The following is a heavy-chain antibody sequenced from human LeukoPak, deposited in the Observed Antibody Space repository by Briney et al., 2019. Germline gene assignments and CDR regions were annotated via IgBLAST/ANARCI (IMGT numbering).Heavy chain of an antibody. J-gene: IGHJ6*03. Sequence: ASVKVSCKASGGTFSSYTISWVRQAPGQGLEWMGRIIPILGIANYAQKFQGRVTITADKSTSTAYIELSSLRSEDTAVYYCARGICSGGSCYSRYYYYYMDVWGKGTTVTVSS. CDR2: IIPILGIA. CDR1: GGTFSSYT. CDR3: ARGICSGGSCYSRYYYYYMDV. V-gene: IGHV1-69*02. D-gene: IGHD2-15*01.